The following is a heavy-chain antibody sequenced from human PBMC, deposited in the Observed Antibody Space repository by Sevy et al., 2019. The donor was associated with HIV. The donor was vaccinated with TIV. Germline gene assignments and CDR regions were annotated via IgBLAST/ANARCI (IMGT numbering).Heavy chain of an antibody. CDR1: GGSISSSSYY. CDR2: IYYSGST. D-gene: IGHD6-19*01. V-gene: IGHV4-39*01. CDR3: ARPRIAVAGTAQYFDY. J-gene: IGHJ4*02. Sequence: SETLSLTCTVSGGSISSSSYYWGWIRQPPGKGLEWLGSIYYSGSTYYNPSLKSRVTISVDTSKNQFSLKLSSVTAADTAVYYCARPRIAVAGTAQYFDYWGQGTLVTVSS.